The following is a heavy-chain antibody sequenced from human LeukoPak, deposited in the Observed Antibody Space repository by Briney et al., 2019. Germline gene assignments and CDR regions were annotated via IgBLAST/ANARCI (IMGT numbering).Heavy chain of an antibody. CDR1: GYTLSSYA. V-gene: IGHV3-30-3*01. CDR3: AARSGMDV. Sequence: RAGGCLRLSCAASGYTLSSYAKHWVRKAPGKGLEWVAVISYDGSNKYYADSVKGRFTISRDNSKNTLYLQMNSLRAEDTAVYYCAARSGMDVWGQGTTVTVSS. J-gene: IGHJ6*02. CDR2: ISYDGSNK.